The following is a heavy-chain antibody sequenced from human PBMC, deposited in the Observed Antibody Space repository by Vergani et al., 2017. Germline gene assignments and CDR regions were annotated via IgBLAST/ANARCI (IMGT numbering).Heavy chain of an antibody. J-gene: IGHJ4*02. V-gene: IGHV4-34*01. D-gene: IGHD6-13*01. Sequence: QVQLQQWGAGLLKPSETLSLTCAVYGGSFSGYYWSWIRQPPGKGLEWIGEINHSGSTNYNPSLKSRVTISVDTSKNQFSLKLSSVTAADTAVYYCARVRAAAGTVYLDYWGQGTLVTVSS. CDR1: GGSFSGYY. CDR2: INHSGST. CDR3: ARVRAAAGTVYLDY.